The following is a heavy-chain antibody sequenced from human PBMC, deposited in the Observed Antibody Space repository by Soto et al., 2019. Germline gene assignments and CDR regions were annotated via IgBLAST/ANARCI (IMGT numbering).Heavy chain of an antibody. V-gene: IGHV3-30-3*01. D-gene: IGHD1-26*01. CDR2: ISYDGSNK. Sequence: QVQLVESGGGVVQPGRSLRLSCAASGFTFSSYAMHWVRQAPGKGLEWVAVISYDGSNKYYADSVKGRFTISRDNSKNTLYLQMNSLRAEDTAVYYCARGVLWDEWELRTIPYGMDVWGQGTTVTVSS. CDR3: ARGVLWDEWELRTIPYGMDV. CDR1: GFTFSSYA. J-gene: IGHJ6*02.